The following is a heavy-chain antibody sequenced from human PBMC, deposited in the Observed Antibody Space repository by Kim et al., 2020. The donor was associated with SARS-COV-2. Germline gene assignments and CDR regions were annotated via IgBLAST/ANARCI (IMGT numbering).Heavy chain of an antibody. Sequence: SETLSLTCTVSGGSISSSSYYWGWIRQPPGKGLEWIGSIYYSGSTYYNPSLKSRVTISVDTSKNQFSLKLCSVTAADTAVYYCARHGGGIAFFDYWGQGTLVTVSS. CDR3: ARHGGGIAFFDY. V-gene: IGHV4-39*01. J-gene: IGHJ4*02. CDR1: GGSISSSSYY. D-gene: IGHD3-3*01. CDR2: IYYSGST.